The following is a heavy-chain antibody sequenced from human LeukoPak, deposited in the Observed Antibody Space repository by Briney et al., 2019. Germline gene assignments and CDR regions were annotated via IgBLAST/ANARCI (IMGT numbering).Heavy chain of an antibody. CDR2: ISGSGVNR. D-gene: IGHD3-22*01. J-gene: IGHJ6*03. CDR1: GFTFSSYG. V-gene: IGHV3-23*01. CDR3: AKVSYYYDSSGYYSRYYYYYYYMDV. Sequence: GGSLRLSCAASGFTFSSYGMSWVRQAPGKGLEWVSTISGSGVNRDYADSVKGRFIISRDNSKNTLYLQMHSLRAEDTAVYYCAKVSYYYDSSGYYSRYYYYYYYMDVWAKGPRSPSP.